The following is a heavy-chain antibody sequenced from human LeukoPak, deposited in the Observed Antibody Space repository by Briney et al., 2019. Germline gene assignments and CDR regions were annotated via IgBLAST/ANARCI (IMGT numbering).Heavy chain of an antibody. V-gene: IGHV1-69*04. CDR3: ARGADYYGSGSY. CDR1: GYTFTSYG. Sequence: VASVKVSCKASGYTFTSYGISWVRQAPGQGLEWMGRIIPILGIANYAQKFQGRVTITADKSTSTAYTELSSLRSEDTAVYYCARGADYYGSGSYWGQGTLVTVSS. CDR2: IIPILGIA. J-gene: IGHJ4*02. D-gene: IGHD3-10*01.